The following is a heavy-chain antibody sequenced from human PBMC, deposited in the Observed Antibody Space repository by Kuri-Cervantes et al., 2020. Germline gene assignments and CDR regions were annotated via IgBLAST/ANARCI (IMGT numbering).Heavy chain of an antibody. CDR2: ISRSSSYI. V-gene: IGHV3-21*01. D-gene: IGHD3-22*01. CDR1: GFTFSSYS. CDR3: ASLPFYYYDSSGYRDY. J-gene: IGHJ4*02. Sequence: GGSLRLSCAASGFTFSSYSMNWVRQAPGKGLEWVSSISRSSSYIYYADSVKGRFTISRDNAKNSLYLQMNSLRAEDTAVYYCASLPFYYYDSSGYRDYWGQGTLVTVSS.